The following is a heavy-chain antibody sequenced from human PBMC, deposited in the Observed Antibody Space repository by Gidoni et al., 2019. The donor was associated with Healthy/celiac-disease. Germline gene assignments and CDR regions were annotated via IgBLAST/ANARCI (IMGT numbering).Heavy chain of an antibody. Sequence: QVQLQESGPGLVKPSETLSLTCTVSGYSISSGYYWGWIRQPPGKGLEWIGSIYHSGSTYYNPSLKSRVTISVDTSKNQFSLKLSSVTAADTAVYYCARTIAVAAWDYFDYWGQGTLVTVSS. D-gene: IGHD6-19*01. V-gene: IGHV4-38-2*02. CDR2: IYHSGST. J-gene: IGHJ4*02. CDR3: ARTIAVAAWDYFDY. CDR1: GYSISSGYY.